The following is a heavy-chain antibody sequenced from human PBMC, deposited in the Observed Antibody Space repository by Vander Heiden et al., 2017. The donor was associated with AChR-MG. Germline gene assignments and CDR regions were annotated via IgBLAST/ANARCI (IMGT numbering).Heavy chain of an antibody. V-gene: IGHV3-66*01. J-gene: IGHJ4*02. D-gene: IGHD4-17*01. CDR1: GFTVSSNC. Sequence: EVQLVESGGGLVQPGGSLRLSCAASGFTVSSNCMSWVRQAPGKGLGWVSVIYSGGSTYYADSVKGRFTISRDNSKNTVYLQMNSLRVEDTAVYYCARGTTVTTSDYWGQGTLVTVSS. CDR2: IYSGGST. CDR3: ARGTTVTTSDY.